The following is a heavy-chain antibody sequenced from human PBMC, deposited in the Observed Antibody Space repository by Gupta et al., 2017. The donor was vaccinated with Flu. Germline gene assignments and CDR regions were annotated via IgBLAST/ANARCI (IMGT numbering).Heavy chain of an antibody. CDR3: AKDLSYSTTWRWFDP. J-gene: IGHJ5*02. D-gene: IGHD1-1*01. V-gene: IGHV3-30*18. CDR1: GFFLTSSG. Sequence: QTRLVESGGAVVQPGRSLTLSCSVSGFFLTSSGMHWVRQAPGKGLEWLAFVSFDGSKSYYADSVKGRFTVSRDNSANKLFLRLSSLRSDDTGVYYCAKDLSYSTTWRWFDPRGEGTLGTVS. CDR2: VSFDGSKS.